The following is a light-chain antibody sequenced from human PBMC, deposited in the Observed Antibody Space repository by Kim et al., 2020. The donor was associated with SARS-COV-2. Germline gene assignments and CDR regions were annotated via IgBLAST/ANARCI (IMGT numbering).Light chain of an antibody. CDR2: GAS. CDR3: QQYGSSVLT. J-gene: IGKJ4*01. CDR1: QRVSSSY. Sequence: STRERDTLYCRASQRVSSSYLAWYKQKPGQAPRLLIYGASSRATGIPDRFSGSGSGTDFTLTISRLEPEDFAVYYCQQYGSSVLTFGGGTKVDIK. V-gene: IGKV3-20*01.